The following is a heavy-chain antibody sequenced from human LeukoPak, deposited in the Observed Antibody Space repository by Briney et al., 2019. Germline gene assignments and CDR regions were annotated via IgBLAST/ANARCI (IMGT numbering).Heavy chain of an antibody. J-gene: IGHJ6*03. D-gene: IGHD3-10*01. CDR2: ISSSGSTI. Sequence: GGSLRLSCAASGFTFSSYEMNWVRQAPGKGLEWVSYISSSGSTIYYADSVKGRFTISRDNSKNTLYLQMNSLRAEDTAVYYCAKDQEKGYYYGSGSYSRYMDVWGKGTTVTISS. CDR1: GFTFSSYE. CDR3: AKDQEKGYYYGSGSYSRYMDV. V-gene: IGHV3-48*03.